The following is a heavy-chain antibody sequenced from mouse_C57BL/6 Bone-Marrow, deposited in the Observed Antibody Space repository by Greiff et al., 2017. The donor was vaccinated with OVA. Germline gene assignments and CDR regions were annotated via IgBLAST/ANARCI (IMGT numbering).Heavy chain of an antibody. J-gene: IGHJ2*01. CDR3: ARDACPSCGYFDY. CDR2: ISYDGSN. V-gene: IGHV3-6*01. CDR1: GYSITSGYY. Sequence: VQLKESGPGLVKPSQSLSLTCSVTGYSITSGYYWNWIRQFPGNKLEWMGYISYDGSNNYNPSLKNRISITRDTSKNQFFLKLNSVTTEDTATYYGARDACPSCGYFDYWGQGTTLTVSS. D-gene: IGHD2-10*02.